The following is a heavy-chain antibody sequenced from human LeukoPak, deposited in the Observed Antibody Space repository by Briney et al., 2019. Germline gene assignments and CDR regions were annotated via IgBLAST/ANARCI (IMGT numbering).Heavy chain of an antibody. CDR1: GFTFSSYA. CDR3: AKVIAPYYYYYMDV. Sequence: GGSLRLSCAASGFTFSSYAMSWVRQAPGKGLEWVSDISGSGGSTYYADSVKGRFTISRDNSKNTLYLQMNSLRAEDTAVYYCAKVIAPYYYYYMDVWGKGTTVTVSS. D-gene: IGHD2-21*01. CDR2: ISGSGGST. J-gene: IGHJ6*03. V-gene: IGHV3-23*01.